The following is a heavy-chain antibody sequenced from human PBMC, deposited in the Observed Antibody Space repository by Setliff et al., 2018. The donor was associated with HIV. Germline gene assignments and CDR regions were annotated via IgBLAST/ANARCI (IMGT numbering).Heavy chain of an antibody. CDR2: IYHSGST. CDR3: ARLVSSSSKFDS. CDR1: GYSISTGYY. Sequence: SETLSLTCAVSGYSISTGYYWGWIRQPPGKGLEWIATIYHSGSTYYNPSLKSRVTILVDTSKNQFSLKLSSVTAADTAVYYCARLVSSSSKFDSWGQGTLVTVSS. D-gene: IGHD6-6*01. V-gene: IGHV4-38-2*01. J-gene: IGHJ4*02.